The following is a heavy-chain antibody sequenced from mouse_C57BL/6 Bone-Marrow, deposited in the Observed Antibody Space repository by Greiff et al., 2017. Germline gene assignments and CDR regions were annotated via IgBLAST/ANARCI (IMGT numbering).Heavy chain of an antibody. J-gene: IGHJ2*01. CDR1: GYTFTSYW. CDR2: IDPSDSNT. D-gene: IGHD3-2*02. CDR3: AREGRLIGDFDY. V-gene: IGHV1-50*01. Sequence: QVQLQQPGAELVKPGASVKLSCKASGYTFTSYWLQWVKQRPGPGLEWIGEIDPSDSNTNYNQKFKGMATLTVDTSSNTSYMQLSSLTSEDSADYYCAREGRLIGDFDYWGQGTTLTVSS.